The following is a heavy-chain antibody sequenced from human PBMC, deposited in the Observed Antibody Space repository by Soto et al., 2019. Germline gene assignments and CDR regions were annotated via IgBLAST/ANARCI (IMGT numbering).Heavy chain of an antibody. Sequence: GESLKISCKGSGYSFTIYWIGWVRQMPGKGLEWMGIIYPGDSDTRYSPSFQGQVTISADKSISTAYLQWSSLKASDTAMYYCARHQDVLLWFGELAYGMDVWGQGTTVTVSS. D-gene: IGHD3-10*01. CDR2: IYPGDSDT. CDR1: GYSFTIYW. J-gene: IGHJ6*02. CDR3: ARHQDVLLWFGELAYGMDV. V-gene: IGHV5-51*01.